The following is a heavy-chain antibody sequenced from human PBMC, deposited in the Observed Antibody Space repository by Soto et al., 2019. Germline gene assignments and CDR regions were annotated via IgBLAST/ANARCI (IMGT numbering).Heavy chain of an antibody. J-gene: IGHJ4*02. CDR2: ISNDGSNK. D-gene: IGHD5-18*01. CDR3: ASPRASAKYSYALFDY. V-gene: IGHV3-30-3*01. Sequence: QVQLVESGGGVVQPGRSLRLSCAASGFTFSTYAMHWVRQAPGKGLEWVAIISNDGSNKNYADSVKGRFTISRDNSKNTLYLQMNSLRAEDTAVYYCASPRASAKYSYALFDYWGQGTLVTVSS. CDR1: GFTFSTYA.